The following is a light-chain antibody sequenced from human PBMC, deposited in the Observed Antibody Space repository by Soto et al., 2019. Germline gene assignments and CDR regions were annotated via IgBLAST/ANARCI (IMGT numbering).Light chain of an antibody. CDR1: SSDVGGYNY. CDR2: EVS. CDR3: SSYAGSNKSV. V-gene: IGLV2-8*01. J-gene: IGLJ1*01. Sequence: QSVLTQPPSASGSPGQSATISCTGTSSDVGGYNYVSWYQQHPGKAPKLMIYEVSKRPSGVPDRFPGSKSGNTASLTVSGLQPEDEADYYCSSYAGSNKSVFGTGTKVTVL.